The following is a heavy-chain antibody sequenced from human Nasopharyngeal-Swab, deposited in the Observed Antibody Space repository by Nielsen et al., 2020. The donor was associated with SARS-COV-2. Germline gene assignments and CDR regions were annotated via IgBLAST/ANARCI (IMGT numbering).Heavy chain of an antibody. CDR3: ARDLDGTGTPLGWFDP. V-gene: IGHV1-69*06. CDR1: GGTFSSYA. D-gene: IGHD3-10*01. J-gene: IGHJ5*02. Sequence: SVKVSCKASGGTFSSYAISWVRQAPGQGLEWMGGIIPIFGTANYAQKFQGRVTITADKSTSTAYMELSSLRSEDTAVYYCARDLDGTGTPLGWFDPWGQGTLVTVSS. CDR2: IIPIFGTA.